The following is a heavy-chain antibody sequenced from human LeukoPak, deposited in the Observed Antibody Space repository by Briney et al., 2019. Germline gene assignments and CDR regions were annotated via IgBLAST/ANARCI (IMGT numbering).Heavy chain of an antibody. CDR3: ARDVDGSWFDP. CDR1: GFTFSSYA. D-gene: IGHD3-10*01. V-gene: IGHV3-30-3*01. Sequence: PGRSLRLSCAASGFTFSSYAMHWVRQAPGKGLEWVAVISYDGSNKYYADSVKGRFTISRDNSKNTLYLQMNSLRAEDTAVYYCARDVDGSWFDPWGQGTLVTVSS. CDR2: ISYDGSNK. J-gene: IGHJ5*02.